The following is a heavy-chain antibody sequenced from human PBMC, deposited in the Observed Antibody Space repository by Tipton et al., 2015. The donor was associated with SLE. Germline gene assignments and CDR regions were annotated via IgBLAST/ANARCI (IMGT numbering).Heavy chain of an antibody. CDR3: TTDISSGIYFNAFDI. CDR2: IKGKTDGGTT. V-gene: IGHV3-15*01. D-gene: IGHD1-26*01. Sequence: SLRLSCAASGFTFSNAWMSWVRQAPGQGLEWVGRIKGKTDGGTTDYPAPVKGRFTISRDDSKNTLYLQMNSLKTEDTAVYYCTTDISSGIYFNAFDIWGQGTVVTVSS. CDR1: GFTFSNAW. J-gene: IGHJ3*02.